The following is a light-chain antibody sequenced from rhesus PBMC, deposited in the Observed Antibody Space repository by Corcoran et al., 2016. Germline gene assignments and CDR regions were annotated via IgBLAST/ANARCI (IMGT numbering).Light chain of an antibody. CDR1: ENVNNY. CDR3: QHGFGTPLT. Sequence: DIQMTQSPSSLSASVGDKVTITCRASENVNNYLNWYQQKPGKAPKLLIYAASTLQSGVPSRFSGTGFGTAYTFSISSLQPEDVATYYCQHGFGTPLTFGGGTKVEIK. V-gene: IGKV1-74*01. CDR2: AAS. J-gene: IGKJ4*01.